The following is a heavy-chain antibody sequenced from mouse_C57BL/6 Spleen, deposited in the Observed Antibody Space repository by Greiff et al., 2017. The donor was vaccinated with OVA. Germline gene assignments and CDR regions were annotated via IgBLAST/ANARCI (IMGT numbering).Heavy chain of an antibody. Sequence: VKLQQSGAELVRPGASVTLSCKASGYTFTDYEMHWVKQTPVHGLEWIGAIDPETGGTAYNQKFKGKAILTADKSSSTAYMELRSLTSEDSAVYYCTRKRYSNYAFDYWGQGTTLTVSS. CDR2: IDPETGGT. J-gene: IGHJ2*01. D-gene: IGHD2-5*01. CDR3: TRKRYSNYAFDY. V-gene: IGHV1-15*01. CDR1: GYTFTDYE.